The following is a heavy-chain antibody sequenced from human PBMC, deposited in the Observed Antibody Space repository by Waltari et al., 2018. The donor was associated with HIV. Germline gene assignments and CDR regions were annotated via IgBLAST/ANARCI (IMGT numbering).Heavy chain of an antibody. CDR1: EYTFTDYY. D-gene: IGHD1-7*01. V-gene: IGHV1-2*02. CDR3: ARVGSSWNFGSHNFDI. Sequence: QVQLSQSGAEVKKPGASVTVSCHTHEYTFTDYYPHWGRQAPGQGLEWMGWIHPDSGVTKSGQKFQGRVTMTRDTSISTVFLQLSGLRSDDTGVYYCARVGSSWNFGSHNFDIWGQGTMVTVSS. J-gene: IGHJ3*02. CDR2: IHPDSGVT.